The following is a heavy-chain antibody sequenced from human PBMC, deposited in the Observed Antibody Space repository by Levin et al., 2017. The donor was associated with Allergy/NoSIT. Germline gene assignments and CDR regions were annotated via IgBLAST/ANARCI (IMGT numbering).Heavy chain of an antibody. V-gene: IGHV3-30*04. J-gene: IGHJ4*02. CDR1: GFTFSSYA. CDR3: AMEGELLAFDY. D-gene: IGHD1-26*01. Sequence: GGSLRLSCAASGFTFSSYAMHWVRQAPGKGLEWVAVISYDGSNKYYADSVKGRFTISRDNSKNTLYLQMNSLRAEDTAVYYCAMEGELLAFDYWGQGTLVTVSS. CDR2: ISYDGSNK.